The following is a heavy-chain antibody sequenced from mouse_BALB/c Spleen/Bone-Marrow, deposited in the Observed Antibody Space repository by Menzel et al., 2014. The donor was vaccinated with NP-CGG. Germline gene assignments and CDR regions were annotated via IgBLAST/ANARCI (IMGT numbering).Heavy chain of an antibody. V-gene: IGHV1S135*01. Sequence: ESGPELVKPGASVKVSCKASGYAFTSYNMYWVKQSHGKSLEWIGYIDPYNGGTSYNQKFKGKATLTVDKSSSTAYMHLNSLTSEDSAVYYCARHSYYGSSLFDYWGQGTTLTVSS. CDR2: IDPYNGGT. J-gene: IGHJ2*01. CDR3: ARHSYYGSSLFDY. CDR1: GYAFTSYN. D-gene: IGHD1-1*01.